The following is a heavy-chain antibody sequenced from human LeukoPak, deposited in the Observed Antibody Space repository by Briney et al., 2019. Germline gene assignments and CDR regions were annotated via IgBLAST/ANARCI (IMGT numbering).Heavy chain of an antibody. D-gene: IGHD6-13*01. CDR3: AKDKSQQLVHYFDY. V-gene: IGHV3-43*02. J-gene: IGHJ4*02. CDR1: GFTFDDYT. CDR2: ISGNGGST. Sequence: GGSLRLSCAASGFTFDDYTMHWVRQAPGKGLVWVSLISGNGGSTAYADSVKGRFTISRDNSKNSLYLQMNSLRTEDTALYYCAKDKSQQLVHYFDYWGQGTPVTVSS.